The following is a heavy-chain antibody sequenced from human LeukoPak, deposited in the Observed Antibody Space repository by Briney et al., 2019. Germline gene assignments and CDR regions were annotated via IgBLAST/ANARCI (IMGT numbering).Heavy chain of an antibody. V-gene: IGHV3-9*01. CDR3: ARDPFSSSSFDY. CDR1: GFTFDNYA. Sequence: GGSLRLSCSASGFTFDNYAMHWVRQAPMKGLEWVASINLRSDEIGYADSVKGRFTISRDNDKNSLYLQMNTLRAADTAVYYCARDPFSSSSFDYWGQGTLVTVSS. CDR2: INLRSDEI. J-gene: IGHJ4*02. D-gene: IGHD6-13*01.